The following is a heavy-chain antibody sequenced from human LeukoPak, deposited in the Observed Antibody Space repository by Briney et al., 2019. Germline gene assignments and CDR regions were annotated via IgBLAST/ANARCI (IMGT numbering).Heavy chain of an antibody. J-gene: IGHJ3*02. CDR3: ARGRGYGGNYLRSFDI. Sequence: SETLSLTCTVSGDSIGSYFWSWIRQPPGKGLEWIGYNSGSTNYNPSLKSRVTILLDRSKNQFSLKLSSVTAADTAIYYCARGRGYGGNYLRSFDIWGQGTMVTVSS. D-gene: IGHD1-26*01. CDR2: NSGST. CDR1: GDSIGSYF. V-gene: IGHV4-59*08.